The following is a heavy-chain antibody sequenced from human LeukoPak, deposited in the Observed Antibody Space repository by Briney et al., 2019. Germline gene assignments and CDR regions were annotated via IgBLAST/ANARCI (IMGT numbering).Heavy chain of an antibody. CDR2: VYTSGTT. CDR3: ARVRFGPGGELFDY. Sequence: SETLSLTCTVSGGSISPYYWSWIRQPTGKGLEWIGRVYTSGTTNYNPSLKSRVTMSVDASKNQFSLKLTSVTAADTAVYFCARVRFGPGGELFDYWGQGTLVTVSS. D-gene: IGHD3-3*01. CDR1: GGSISPYY. V-gene: IGHV4-4*07. J-gene: IGHJ4*02.